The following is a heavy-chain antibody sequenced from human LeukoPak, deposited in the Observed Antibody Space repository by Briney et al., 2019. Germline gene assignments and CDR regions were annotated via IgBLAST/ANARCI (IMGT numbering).Heavy chain of an antibody. CDR3: ARGPYYYDSSGSFDY. D-gene: IGHD3-22*01. J-gene: IGHJ4*02. CDR1: GYTFTGYY. V-gene: IGHV1-2*04. Sequence: ASVKVSCKASGYTFTGYYMHWVRQAPGQGLEWMGWINPNSGGTNYAQKFQGWVTMTRDTSISTAYMELSRLRSDDTAVYYCARGPYYYDSSGSFDYWGQGTLVTVSS. CDR2: INPNSGGT.